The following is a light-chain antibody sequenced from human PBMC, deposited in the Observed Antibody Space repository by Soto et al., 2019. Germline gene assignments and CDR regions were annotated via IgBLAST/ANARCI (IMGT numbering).Light chain of an antibody. CDR3: AAWDGSLIGYV. J-gene: IGLJ1*01. V-gene: IGLV1-44*01. CDR1: SSNIGSNT. Sequence: QSVLTQPPSASGTPGQRVTISCSGSSSNIGSNTVNWYQQVPGTAPKLLIYSNNQRPSGVPDRFSGSNSGTSASLAISGLQSEDEADYYCAAWDGSLIGYVFGAGIKGTVL. CDR2: SNN.